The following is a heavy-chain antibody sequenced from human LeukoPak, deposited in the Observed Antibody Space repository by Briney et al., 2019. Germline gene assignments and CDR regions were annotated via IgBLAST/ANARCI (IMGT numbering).Heavy chain of an antibody. Sequence: SETMSLTCTVSGGSISSGGYYWSWIRQHPGKGLEWIGYIYYSGSTYYNPSLKSRVTISVDTSKNQFSLKLSSVTAADTAVYYCVSGSSGWLYFQHWGQGTLVTVSS. J-gene: IGHJ1*01. CDR1: GGSISSGGYY. CDR3: VSGSSGWLYFQH. CDR2: IYYSGST. V-gene: IGHV4-31*03. D-gene: IGHD6-19*01.